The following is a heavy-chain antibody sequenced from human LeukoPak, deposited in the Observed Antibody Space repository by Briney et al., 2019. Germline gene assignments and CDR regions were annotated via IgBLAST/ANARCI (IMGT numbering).Heavy chain of an antibody. CDR2: INSDGRRT. D-gene: IGHD3-16*01. J-gene: IGHJ3*02. V-gene: IGHV3-74*01. CDR1: GFTFSSYW. CDR3: ARGGRAFDI. Sequence: PGGSLRLSCAASGFTFSSYWMHWVRQVQGRGLVWVSHINSDGRRTNSADSVKGRFTISRDNAKNTLYLQMNSLRADDTAVYYCARGGRAFDIWGHGTMVTVSS.